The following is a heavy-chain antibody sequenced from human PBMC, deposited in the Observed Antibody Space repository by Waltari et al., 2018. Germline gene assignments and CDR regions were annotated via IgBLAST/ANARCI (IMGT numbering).Heavy chain of an antibody. CDR3: ARGGGPIAARFDY. V-gene: IGHV4-34*01. CDR2: INHSGST. D-gene: IGHD6-6*01. Sequence: QVQLQQWGAGLLKPSETLSLTCAVYGGSFSGYYWSWIRQPPGKGLEWIGEINHSGSTNSNPSLKSRVTISVDTSKNQFSLKLSSVTAADTAVYYCARGGGPIAARFDYWGQGTLVTVSS. CDR1: GGSFSGYY. J-gene: IGHJ4*02.